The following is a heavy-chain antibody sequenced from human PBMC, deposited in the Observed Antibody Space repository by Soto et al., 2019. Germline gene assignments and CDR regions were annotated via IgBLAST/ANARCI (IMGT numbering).Heavy chain of an antibody. D-gene: IGHD6-19*01. Sequence: ASVKVSCKASGYTFTSYAMHWVRQAPGQRLEWMGWINAGNGNTKYSQKFQGRVTITRDTSASTAYIELSSLRSEDTAVYYCARAVAVAADLDYWGQGTLVTVSS. J-gene: IGHJ4*02. CDR2: INAGNGNT. CDR1: GYTFTSYA. CDR3: ARAVAVAADLDY. V-gene: IGHV1-3*01.